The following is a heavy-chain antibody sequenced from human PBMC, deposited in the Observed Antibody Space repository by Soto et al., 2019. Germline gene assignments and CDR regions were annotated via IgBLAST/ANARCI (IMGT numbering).Heavy chain of an antibody. CDR3: ARSGQWLDKAFDI. CDR2: IYHSGST. CDR1: GGSISSSNW. J-gene: IGHJ3*02. V-gene: IGHV4-4*02. Sequence: QVQLKESGPGLVKPSGTLSLTCAVSGGSISSSNWWSGVRQPPGKGLEWIGEIYHSGSTNYKPSLKIRVTISVDKSKNQFSLKLSSVTAADTAVYYCARSGQWLDKAFDIWGQGTMVTVSS. D-gene: IGHD6-19*01.